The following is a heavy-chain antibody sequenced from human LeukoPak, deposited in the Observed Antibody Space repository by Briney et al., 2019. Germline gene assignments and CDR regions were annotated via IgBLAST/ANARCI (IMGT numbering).Heavy chain of an antibody. Sequence: PGGSLRLSCAASGFTFSTYWMSWVRQAPGKGLEWVANIKQDGSDKYYVDSVKGRFTISRDNAKNSLYLQMNSLRAEDTAVYYCAREARRESGGWFVEFWGQGTPVTVSS. D-gene: IGHD6-19*01. CDR3: AREARRESGGWFVEF. J-gene: IGHJ4*02. CDR1: GFTFSTYW. V-gene: IGHV3-7*01. CDR2: IKQDGSDK.